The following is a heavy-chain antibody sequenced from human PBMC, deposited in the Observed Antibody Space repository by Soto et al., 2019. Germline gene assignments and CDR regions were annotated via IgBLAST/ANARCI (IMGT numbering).Heavy chain of an antibody. D-gene: IGHD3-3*01. V-gene: IGHV4-59*01. CDR3: ARDGSRYDFWPGPYYFDC. J-gene: IGHJ4*02. Sequence: QVQLQESGPGLVKPSETLSLTCTVSGGSISTYYWSWIRQPPGKGLEWIGYIYYSGSTNYNPSLKSRVTISVDTSKNHFSLKLSSVSAADTAVYYCARDGSRYDFWPGPYYFDCWGQGTLVTVSS. CDR1: GGSISTYY. CDR2: IYYSGST.